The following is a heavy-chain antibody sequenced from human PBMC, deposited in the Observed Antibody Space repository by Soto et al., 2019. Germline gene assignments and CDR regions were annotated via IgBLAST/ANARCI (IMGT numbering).Heavy chain of an antibody. D-gene: IGHD6-13*01. Sequence: PSETLSLTCTVSGVTSSSGAYYWSWIRQHPGKGLEWIGNIYYHGSTYYSPSLKSRVALSLDTSKNQFSVRLSSVTAADTAVYYCARYRFSGSKWSKFDYWGQGTLVTVSS. J-gene: IGHJ4*02. V-gene: IGHV4-31*03. CDR2: IYYHGST. CDR3: ARYRFSGSKWSKFDY. CDR1: GVTSSSGAYY.